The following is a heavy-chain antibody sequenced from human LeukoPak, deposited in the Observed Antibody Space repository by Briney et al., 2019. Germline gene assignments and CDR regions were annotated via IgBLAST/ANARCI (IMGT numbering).Heavy chain of an antibody. V-gene: IGHV3-11*01. CDR1: GFTFSDYY. J-gene: IGHJ4*02. CDR3: AKVTGLLYPYYFDY. CDR2: ISSSGSTI. Sequence: GGSLRLSCAASGFTFSDYYMSWIRQAPGKGLEWVSYISSSGSTIYYADSVKGRFTISRDNAKNSLYLQMNSLRAEDTALYYCAKVTGLLYPYYFDYWGQGTLVTVSS. D-gene: IGHD3-3*01.